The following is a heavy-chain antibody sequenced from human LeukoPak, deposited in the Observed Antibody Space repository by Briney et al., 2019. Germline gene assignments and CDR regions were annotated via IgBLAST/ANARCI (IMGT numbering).Heavy chain of an antibody. D-gene: IGHD2-2*01. V-gene: IGHV1-2*04. CDR3: ARSILVVPVASHYNYGVDV. Sequence: ASVKVSCKASGYTFTAYYVHWVRQAPGQGLEWMGWINPNSGGTNYAQKFQGWVTKTRDTSISTAYMELSRLRSDDTAVYYCARSILVVPVASHYNYGVDVWGQGTTVTVSS. CDR1: GYTFTAYY. CDR2: INPNSGGT. J-gene: IGHJ6*02.